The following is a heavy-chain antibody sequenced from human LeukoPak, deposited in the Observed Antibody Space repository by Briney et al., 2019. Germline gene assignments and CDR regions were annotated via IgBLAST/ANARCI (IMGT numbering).Heavy chain of an antibody. CDR3: VVWGEDRSGHRFDF. V-gene: IGHV3-74*01. CDR1: GFTFDYYW. CDR2: INTDGSNT. J-gene: IGHJ4*02. D-gene: IGHD3-22*01. Sequence: PGGSLRLSCAASGFTFDYYWMHWVRQAPGKGLMWVSRINTDGSNTHYADSVKGRFTISRDNAKNTLYLRMNGLRVEDTAVYYCVVWGEDRSGHRFDFWGQGTLVTVSS.